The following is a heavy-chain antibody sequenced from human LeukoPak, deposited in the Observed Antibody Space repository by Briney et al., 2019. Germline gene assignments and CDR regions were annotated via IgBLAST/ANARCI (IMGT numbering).Heavy chain of an antibody. D-gene: IGHD6-19*01. CDR1: GFTFSSYA. V-gene: IGHV3-23*01. CDR2: ISGSGGST. Sequence: GGSLRLSCAASGFTFSSYAMSWVRQAPGKGLEWVSAISGSGGSTYYADSVKGRFTISRDNSKNTLYLQMNSLRAEDTAVYYCAGSGWYVVNWFDHWGQGTLVTVSS. CDR3: AGSGWYVVNWFDH. J-gene: IGHJ5*02.